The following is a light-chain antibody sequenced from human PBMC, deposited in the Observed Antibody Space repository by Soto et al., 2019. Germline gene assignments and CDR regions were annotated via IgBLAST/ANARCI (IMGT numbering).Light chain of an antibody. CDR2: GAS. CDR3: QQYGNSPQIT. Sequence: IVLSQSPRTLSLSPGERATLSCTASQSVGSSLSWYQQKPGQAPRLLFYGASNRATAIPDRFSGSGFGTDFTLTITRLEPEDFAVYYCQQYGNSPQITFGQGTRLEIK. V-gene: IGKV3-20*01. CDR1: QSVGSS. J-gene: IGKJ5*01.